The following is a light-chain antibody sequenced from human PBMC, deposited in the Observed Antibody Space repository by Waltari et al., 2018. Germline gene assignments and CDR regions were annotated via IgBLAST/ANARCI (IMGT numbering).Light chain of an antibody. CDR1: QNVDSW. CDR3: QQYIVYTRT. Sequence: DIQMTQSPATLSAYVGDRVTITCWASQNVDSWLAWYQQKPGEAPRALIYKASILENGVPSRFSGSGSGTVFTLTINSLQPDDVATYYCQQYIVYTRTFGQGTKVDLK. J-gene: IGKJ1*01. V-gene: IGKV1-5*03. CDR2: KAS.